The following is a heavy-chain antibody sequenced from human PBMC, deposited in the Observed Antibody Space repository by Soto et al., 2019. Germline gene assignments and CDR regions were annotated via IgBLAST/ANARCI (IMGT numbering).Heavy chain of an antibody. Sequence: QVQLVQSGAEVKKPGASVKVSCKASGYSFISYGIHWVRQAPGQGLEWMGWISAYNGTTNYAQNLQGTVTMTTDTFTTTAYKELRSLRSDDTAVDYGARRYGDPASAAGFDYWGQGTLVTVSS. CDR3: ARRYGDPASAAGFDY. CDR2: ISAYNGTT. J-gene: IGHJ4*02. CDR1: GYSFISYG. V-gene: IGHV1-18*01. D-gene: IGHD4-17*01.